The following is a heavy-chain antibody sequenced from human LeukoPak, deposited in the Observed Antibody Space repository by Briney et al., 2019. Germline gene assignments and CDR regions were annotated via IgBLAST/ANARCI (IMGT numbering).Heavy chain of an antibody. CDR2: ISWNSGSI. Sequence: GGSLRLSCAASGFTFDDYAMHWVRQVPGKGLEWVSGISWNSGSIGYADSVKGRFTISRDNAKNSLYLQMNSLGAEDTALYYCAKDIAARRFYYYYGMDVWGQGTTVTVSS. CDR3: AKDIAARRFYYYYGMDV. V-gene: IGHV3-9*01. D-gene: IGHD6-6*01. CDR1: GFTFDDYA. J-gene: IGHJ6*02.